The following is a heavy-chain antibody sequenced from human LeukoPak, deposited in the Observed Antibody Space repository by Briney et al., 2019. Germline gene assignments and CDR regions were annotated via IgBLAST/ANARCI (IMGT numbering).Heavy chain of an antibody. J-gene: IGHJ3*02. Sequence: ASVKVSCKASGYTFTGYYMRWVRQAPGQGLEWMGWINPNSGGTNYAQKFQGRVTMTRDTSISTAYMELSRLRSDDTAVYYCAREGSHGNAFDIWGQGTMVTVSS. CDR2: INPNSGGT. V-gene: IGHV1-2*02. D-gene: IGHD3-10*01. CDR1: GYTFTGYY. CDR3: AREGSHGNAFDI.